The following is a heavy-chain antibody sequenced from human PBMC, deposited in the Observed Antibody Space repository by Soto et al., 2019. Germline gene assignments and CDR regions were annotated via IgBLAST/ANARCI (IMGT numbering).Heavy chain of an antibody. CDR3: RPLGWAASDTRYCCAY. CDR1: GFSFTTDGMG. V-gene: IGHV2-5*02. Sequence: QITLKESGPTLVKPTQTLTLTCTFSGFSFTTDGMGVSWIRQPPGKALEWLALIYWDDDKRYNPSLTSRLTIXXAASRNKVLLTLTDMDPADTATYYCRPLGWAASDTRYCCAYSGYRTLFTVSS. D-gene: IGHD2-15*01. CDR2: IYWDDDK. J-gene: IGHJ4*01.